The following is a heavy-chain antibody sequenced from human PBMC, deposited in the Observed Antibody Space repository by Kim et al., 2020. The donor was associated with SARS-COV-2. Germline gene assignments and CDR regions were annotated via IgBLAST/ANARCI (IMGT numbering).Heavy chain of an antibody. CDR2: IASGGDRT. Sequence: GGSLRLSCAASGFTFSSFSMAWVRQAPGKGLEWVSTIASGGDRTYYAESVKGRFTVSRDNSKNALYLQLNSLRADDTAVYYCAKSSAFDIWGQGTLFTDS. J-gene: IGHJ3*02. V-gene: IGHV3-23*01. CDR3: AKSSAFDI. CDR1: GFTFSSFS.